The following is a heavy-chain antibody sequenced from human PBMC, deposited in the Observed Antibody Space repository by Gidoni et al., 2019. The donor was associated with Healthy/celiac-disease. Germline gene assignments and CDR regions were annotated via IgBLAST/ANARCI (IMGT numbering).Heavy chain of an antibody. V-gene: IGHV4-61*02. Sequence: QVQLQESGPGLVKPSQTLSLTCTVSGGSISIGSYYWSWIRQPAGKGLEWIGRIYTSGSTNYNPSLKSRVTISVDTSKNQFSLKLSSVTAADTAVYYCARGYYYYYYMDVWGKGTTVTVSS. CDR1: GGSISIGSYY. CDR3: ARGYYYYYYMDV. J-gene: IGHJ6*03. CDR2: IYTSGST.